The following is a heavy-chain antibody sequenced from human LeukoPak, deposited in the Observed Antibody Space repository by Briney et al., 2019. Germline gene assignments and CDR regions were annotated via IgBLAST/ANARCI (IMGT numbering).Heavy chain of an antibody. CDR3: AKDTGRYFDWLLQSQYNWFDP. V-gene: IGHV3-23*01. J-gene: IGHJ5*02. CDR1: GFTFSGYA. Sequence: GGSLRFSCAASGFTFSGYAMSWVRQAPGKGLEWVSAISGSGGSTYYADSVKGRFTISRDNSKNTLYLQMNSLRAEDTAVYYCAKDTGRYFDWLLQSQYNWFDPWGQGTLVTVSS. D-gene: IGHD3-9*01. CDR2: ISGSGGST.